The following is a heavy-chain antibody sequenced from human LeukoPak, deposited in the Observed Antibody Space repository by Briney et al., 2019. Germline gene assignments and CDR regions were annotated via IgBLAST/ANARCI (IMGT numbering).Heavy chain of an antibody. Sequence: GGSLRLSCAASGVNFDDYAMHWVRQSPGTGLEWVAGLNWDSRSMAYADSVRGRFTISRDNAKNSLYLQMDSLRPEDTALYYCARDGDSYGYYYFDYWGQGTLVTVSS. V-gene: IGHV3-9*01. J-gene: IGHJ4*02. CDR3: ARDGDSYGYYYFDY. CDR1: GVNFDDYA. CDR2: LNWDSRSM. D-gene: IGHD5-18*01.